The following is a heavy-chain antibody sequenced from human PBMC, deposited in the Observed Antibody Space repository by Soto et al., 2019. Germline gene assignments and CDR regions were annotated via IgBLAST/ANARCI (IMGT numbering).Heavy chain of an antibody. V-gene: IGHV3-30-3*01. CDR1: GLTFSSYV. D-gene: IGHD2-2*01. J-gene: IGHJ4*02. Sequence: QVQLVESGGGVVQPGRSLRLSCAASGLTFSSYVMHWVRQAPGKGLEWVAVISYDGGNKYYADSVKGRFTISRENSKNTLYLQINSVRTEDTALYDCARGGYQLLSYFDYWGQGTLVTVSS. CDR3: ARGGYQLLSYFDY. CDR2: ISYDGGNK.